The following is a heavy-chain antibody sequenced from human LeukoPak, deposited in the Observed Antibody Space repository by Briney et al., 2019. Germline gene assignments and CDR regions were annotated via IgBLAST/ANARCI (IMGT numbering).Heavy chain of an antibody. Sequence: GGSLRLSCAASGFTFSSYEMNWVRQAPGKGLEWVSYISSSGTIYYADSVKGRFTISRDNAKNSLYLQMNSLRAEDTAVYYCAELGITMIGGVWGKGTTVTISS. V-gene: IGHV3-48*03. D-gene: IGHD3-10*02. J-gene: IGHJ6*04. CDR2: ISSSGTI. CDR1: GFTFSSYE. CDR3: AELGITMIGGV.